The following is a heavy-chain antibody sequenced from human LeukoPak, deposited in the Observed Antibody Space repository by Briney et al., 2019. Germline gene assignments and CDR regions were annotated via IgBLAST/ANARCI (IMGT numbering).Heavy chain of an antibody. J-gene: IGHJ5*02. Sequence: ASVKVSCKSSVYTFTIYYIHWVRQAPGQGLEWMGIINPSGGSTSYAQKFHGRVTMTRDTSTSTGYMELSSLRSEDTAVYYCARGLRGANWFDPWGQGTLVTVSS. CDR1: VYTFTIYY. CDR2: INPSGGST. CDR3: ARGLRGANWFDP. V-gene: IGHV1-46*01.